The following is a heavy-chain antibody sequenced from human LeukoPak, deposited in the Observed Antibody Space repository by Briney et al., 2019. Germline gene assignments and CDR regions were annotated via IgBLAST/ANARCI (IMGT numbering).Heavy chain of an antibody. CDR3: AKETGPTGYDSSLQNAFDI. J-gene: IGHJ3*02. Sequence: PGGSLRLSCAASGFTFSSYWMHWVRQAPGKGLVWVSRINSDGSSTSYADSVKGRFTISRDNAKNTLYLQMNSLRAEDTAVYYCAKETGPTGYDSSLQNAFDIWGQGTMVTVSS. CDR1: GFTFSSYW. CDR2: INSDGSST. V-gene: IGHV3-74*01. D-gene: IGHD3-22*01.